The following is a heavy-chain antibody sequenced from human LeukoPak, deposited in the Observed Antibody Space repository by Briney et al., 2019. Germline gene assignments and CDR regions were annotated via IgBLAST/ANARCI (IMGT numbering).Heavy chain of an antibody. J-gene: IGHJ5*02. CDR2: INAGNGNT. CDR3: ARDQGTMVRGVIRVFDP. D-gene: IGHD3-10*01. Sequence: ASVTVSCTASGYTFTSYAMHWVRQAPGQRLEWMGWINAGNGNTKYSQKFQGRVTITRDTSASTAYMELSSLRSEDTAVYYCARDQGTMVRGVIRVFDPWGQGTLVTVSS. V-gene: IGHV1-3*01. CDR1: GYTFTSYA.